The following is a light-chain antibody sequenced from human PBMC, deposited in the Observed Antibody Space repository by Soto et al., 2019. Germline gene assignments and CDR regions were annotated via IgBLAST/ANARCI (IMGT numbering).Light chain of an antibody. J-gene: IGKJ1*01. Sequence: ELVLTQSPGTLSLSPGERATLSCRASQSVSSSYLAWYQQKPGQAPRLLIYGASSRASGIPDRFSGSGSGTDFTLSISRLEPEDFAVYYCQQYGNSPQTFCQGTKVDIK. CDR2: GAS. V-gene: IGKV3-20*01. CDR3: QQYGNSPQT. CDR1: QSVSSSY.